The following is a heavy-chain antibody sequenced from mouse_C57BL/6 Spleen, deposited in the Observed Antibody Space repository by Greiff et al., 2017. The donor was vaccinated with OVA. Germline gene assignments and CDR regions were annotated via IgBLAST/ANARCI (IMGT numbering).Heavy chain of an antibody. CDR1: GYTFTSYW. CDR3: ARGGGWYFDV. J-gene: IGHJ1*03. CDR2: IYPSDSET. V-gene: IGHV1-61*01. Sequence: QVQLKQPGAELVRPGSSVKLSCKASGYTFTSYWMDWVKQRPGQGLEWIGNIYPSDSETHYNQKFKDKATLTVDKSSSTAYMQLSSLTSEDSAVYYCARGGGWYFDVWGTGTTVTVSS.